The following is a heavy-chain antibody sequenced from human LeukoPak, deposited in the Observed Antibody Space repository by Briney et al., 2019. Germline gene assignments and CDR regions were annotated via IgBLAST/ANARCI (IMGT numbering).Heavy chain of an antibody. CDR2: ILPDGRDT. CDR3: SGRYGPGPV. D-gene: IGHD3-10*01. CDR1: GYTFAAHH. J-gene: IGHJ4*02. V-gene: IGHV1-2*02. Sequence: ASVKVSCKASGYTFAAHHIHWVRQAPGQGLEWMGWILPDGRDTKYAQKFQDRMTLTTDTSTNTAYMELSRLIPDDTAVYYCSGRYGPGPVWGQGTLISASP.